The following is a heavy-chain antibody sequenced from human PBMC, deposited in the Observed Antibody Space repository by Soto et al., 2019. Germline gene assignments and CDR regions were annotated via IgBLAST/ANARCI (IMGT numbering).Heavy chain of an antibody. CDR2: ISSSSSYI. V-gene: IGHV3-21*01. J-gene: IGHJ5*02. CDR3: AREGQPRGWFDP. D-gene: IGHD3-16*01. Sequence: VQLVQSGAEVKKPGASVKVSCKASGYTFSSYSMNWVRQAPGKGLEWVSSISSSSSYIYYADSVKGRFTISRDNAKNSLYLQMNSLRAEDTAVYYCAREGQPRGWFDPWGQGTLVTVSS. CDR1: GYTFSSYS.